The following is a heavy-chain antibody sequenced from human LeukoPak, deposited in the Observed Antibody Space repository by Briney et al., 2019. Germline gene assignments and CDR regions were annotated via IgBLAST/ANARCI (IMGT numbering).Heavy chain of an antibody. CDR2: MNPNSGNT. CDR1: GYTFTSYD. V-gene: IGHV1-8*01. Sequence: ASVKVPCKASGYTFTSYDINWVRQATGQGLEWMGWMNPNSGNTGYAQKFQGRVTMTRNTSISTAYMELSSLRSEDTAVYYCARGRIVVVTAKNWFDPWGQGTLVTVSS. CDR3: ARGRIVVVTAKNWFDP. D-gene: IGHD2-21*02. J-gene: IGHJ5*02.